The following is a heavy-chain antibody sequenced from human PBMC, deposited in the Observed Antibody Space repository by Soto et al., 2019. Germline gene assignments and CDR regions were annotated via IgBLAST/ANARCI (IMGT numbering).Heavy chain of an antibody. CDR2: ISYDGTNK. D-gene: IGHD7-27*01. Sequence: GGSLRLSCAASGFSFSISPMHWVRQAPGKGPEWVALISYDGTNKFYAGSVKGRFTISRDNSKSTLYLQVDSLRPEDAAVYYCARDPKTSGGQHWAFNYFDSWGQGTLVTVSS. CDR1: GFSFSISP. CDR3: ARDPKTSGGQHWAFNYFDS. J-gene: IGHJ4*02. V-gene: IGHV3-30-3*01.